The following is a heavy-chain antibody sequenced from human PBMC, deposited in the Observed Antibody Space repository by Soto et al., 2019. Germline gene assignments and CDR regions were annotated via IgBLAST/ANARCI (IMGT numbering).Heavy chain of an antibody. CDR2: ISSRSDI. J-gene: IGHJ6*02. V-gene: IGHV3-21*01. D-gene: IGHD2-2*02. CDR1: GCTFSTYS. Sequence: RSVRLYCVGSGCTFSTYSINWVRQAPGKGLEWVSSISSRSDIYYADSVKGRFTISRDNAKNSVSLQMNSLRAEDTAVYYCAREYTAWPLAYGLDVWGQGTTVTVS. CDR3: AREYTAWPLAYGLDV.